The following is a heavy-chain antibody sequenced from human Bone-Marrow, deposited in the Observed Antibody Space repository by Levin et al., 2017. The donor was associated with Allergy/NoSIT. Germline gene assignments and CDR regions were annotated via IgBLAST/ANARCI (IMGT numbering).Heavy chain of an antibody. J-gene: IGHJ6*03. CDR2: ISSSGSTI. Sequence: LSLTCAASGFTFSSYEMNWVRQAPGKGLEWVSYISSSGSTIYYADSVKGRFAISRDNAKNSLYLQMNSLRAEDTAVYYCARDGIVATTIYHYYYMDVWGKGTTVTVSS. D-gene: IGHD5-12*01. CDR3: ARDGIVATTIYHYYYMDV. V-gene: IGHV3-48*03. CDR1: GFTFSSYE.